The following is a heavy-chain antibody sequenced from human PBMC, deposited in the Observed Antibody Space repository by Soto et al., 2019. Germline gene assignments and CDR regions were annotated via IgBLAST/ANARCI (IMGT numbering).Heavy chain of an antibody. J-gene: IGHJ3*02. CDR2: INPLDSDV. D-gene: IGHD2-2*01. CDR3: ARPDYNQDVEYHTYEI. CDR1: DYTFAAYW. Sequence: PGESRKISGKGFDYTFAAYWIDWVRQMPGKGLEWMGVINPLDSDVKYSPPFEGQVTISADKSINTAFLQWRSLKASDTAIYSRARPDYNQDVEYHTYEIWGPGTIVAV. V-gene: IGHV5-51*01.